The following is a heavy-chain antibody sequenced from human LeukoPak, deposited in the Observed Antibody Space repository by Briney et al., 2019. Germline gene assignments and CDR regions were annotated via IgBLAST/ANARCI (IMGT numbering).Heavy chain of an antibody. CDR2: IIPIFGTA. CDR3: AAHDRNYYYYYGMDV. CDR1: GGTFSSYA. J-gene: IGHJ6*02. Sequence: GASVKVSCKASGGTFSSYAISWVRQAPGQGLEWMGGIIPIFGTANYAQKFQERVTITRDMSTSTAYMELSSLRSEDTAVYYCAAHDRNYYYYYGMDVWGQGTTVTVSS. V-gene: IGHV1-69*05.